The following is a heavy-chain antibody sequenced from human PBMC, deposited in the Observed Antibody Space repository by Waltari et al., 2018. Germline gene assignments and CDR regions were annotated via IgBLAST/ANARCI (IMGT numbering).Heavy chain of an antibody. Sequence: EVQLVESGGGLVQPGGSLRLSCAASGFTFSRYELNWVRQAPGKGLEWVSYISSSGSTIYYADSVKGRFTISRDNAKNSLYLQMNSLRAEDTAVYYCARMGRRGSSSFWGQGTLVTVSS. CDR1: GFTFSRYE. J-gene: IGHJ4*02. V-gene: IGHV3-48*03. CDR3: ARMGRRGSSSF. CDR2: ISSSGSTI. D-gene: IGHD3-10*01.